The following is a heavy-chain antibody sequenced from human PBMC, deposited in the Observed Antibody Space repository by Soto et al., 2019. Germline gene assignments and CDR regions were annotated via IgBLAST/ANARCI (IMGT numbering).Heavy chain of an antibody. Sequence: EVQLLESGGGSVQPGGSLRLSCAASGFTFNNYAMHWVRRPPGKGLEWVSSISHSGGTTYYADSVKGRFSISRDSIAGTLYLQMNSLRAEDTALYYCANGRGQNWNCAYWGKGNLVTVSP. CDR3: ANGRGQNWNCAY. J-gene: IGHJ4*02. CDR1: GFTFNNYA. D-gene: IGHD1-7*01. V-gene: IGHV3-23*01. CDR2: ISHSGGTT.